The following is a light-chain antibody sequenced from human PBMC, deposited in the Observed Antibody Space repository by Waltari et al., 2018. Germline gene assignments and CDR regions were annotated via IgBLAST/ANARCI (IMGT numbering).Light chain of an antibody. CDR1: NVGSET. CDR3: QVWDTTNDHVV. Sequence: SYVLTQPPSVSVAPGLTASITCGGNNVGSETVHWYQREPGHAPVLVFYDDSDRPSGIPERCSGSKSGSMATLTSSRVEAGDEADYYCQVWDTTNDHVVFGGGTKLTVL. CDR2: DDS. J-gene: IGLJ2*01. V-gene: IGLV3-21*02.